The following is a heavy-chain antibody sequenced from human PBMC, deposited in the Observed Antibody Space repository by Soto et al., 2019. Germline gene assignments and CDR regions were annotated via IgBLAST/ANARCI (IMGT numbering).Heavy chain of an antibody. Sequence: GSLRLSCTASGFTFGDYAMSWVRQAPGKGLEWVGFIRSKAYGGTTEYAASVKGRFTISRDDSKSIAYLQMNSLKTEDTAVYYCTRIAALPMDVWGQGTTVTVSS. CDR3: TRIAALPMDV. D-gene: IGHD6-13*01. V-gene: IGHV3-49*04. CDR2: IRSKAYGGTT. J-gene: IGHJ6*02. CDR1: GFTFGDYA.